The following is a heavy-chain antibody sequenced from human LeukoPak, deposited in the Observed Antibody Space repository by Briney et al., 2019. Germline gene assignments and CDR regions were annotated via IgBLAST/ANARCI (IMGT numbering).Heavy chain of an antibody. CDR3: ATTLITVAGLSFDY. D-gene: IGHD6-19*01. CDR1: GGSFSGYY. Sequence: PSETLSLTCAVYGGSFSGYYWIWIRQPPGKGLEWIGEINHSGSTNYNPSLKSRVTISVDTSKNQFSLKLSSVTAADTAVHYCATTLITVAGLSFDYWGQATLVTDSS. J-gene: IGHJ4*02. V-gene: IGHV4-34*01. CDR2: INHSGST.